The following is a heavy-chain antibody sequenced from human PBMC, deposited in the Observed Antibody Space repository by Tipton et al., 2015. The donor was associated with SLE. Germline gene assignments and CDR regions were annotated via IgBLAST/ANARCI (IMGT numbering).Heavy chain of an antibody. CDR3: AAHAAGRGGSGY. CDR2: FDPNGST. Sequence: TLSLTCTVSGGSISGPYHWSWIRQAAGKGLEWIGRFDPNGSTRHNPSFQSRVTMSMDTSKKEFSLVRSSVTAADTAVYYCAAHAAGRGGSGYWGQGTLVTVSS. D-gene: IGHD2-15*01. J-gene: IGHJ4*02. V-gene: IGHV4-4*07. CDR1: GGSISGPYH.